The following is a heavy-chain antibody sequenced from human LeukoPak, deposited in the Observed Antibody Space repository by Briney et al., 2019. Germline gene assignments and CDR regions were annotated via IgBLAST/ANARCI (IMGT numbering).Heavy chain of an antibody. Sequence: GGSLRLSCAASGFTFSSHWMHWVRQAPGKGLEWVAVISYDGSNKYYADSVKGRFTISRDNSKNTLYLQMNSLRAEDTAVYYCARDRCSSTSCYGNWFDPWGQGTLVTVSS. V-gene: IGHV3-30-3*01. CDR1: GFTFSSHW. D-gene: IGHD2-2*01. CDR2: ISYDGSNK. J-gene: IGHJ5*02. CDR3: ARDRCSSTSCYGNWFDP.